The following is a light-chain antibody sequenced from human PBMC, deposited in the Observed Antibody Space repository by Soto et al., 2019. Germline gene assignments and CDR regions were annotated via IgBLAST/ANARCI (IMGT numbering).Light chain of an antibody. Sequence: ELVLTQSPGTLSLSPGERATLSCRASQSVSSSYLAWYQQKPGQAPRLLIYGASSRATGIPDRFSGSGSGTDVTLTISRLEPEDFAVYYGQQYGCSPRTFGQGIKVESK. CDR2: GAS. V-gene: IGKV3-20*01. J-gene: IGKJ1*01. CDR3: QQYGCSPRT. CDR1: QSVSSSY.